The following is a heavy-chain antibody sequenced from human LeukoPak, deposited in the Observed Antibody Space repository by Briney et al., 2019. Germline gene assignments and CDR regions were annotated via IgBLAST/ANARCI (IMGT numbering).Heavy chain of an antibody. CDR3: AKGSFRGGFDY. CDR1: GDSVSSDHAE. Sequence: SQTLSLTCAISGDSVSSDHAEWHWIRQSPSRGLEWLGTTHYRSKWYIDYAVSMKSRLTINPDTSKNQFSPQLNSVTPEDTAVYYCAKGSFRGGFDYWGQGTLVTVPS. CDR2: THYRSKWYI. V-gene: IGHV6-1*01. J-gene: IGHJ4*02. D-gene: IGHD3-16*01.